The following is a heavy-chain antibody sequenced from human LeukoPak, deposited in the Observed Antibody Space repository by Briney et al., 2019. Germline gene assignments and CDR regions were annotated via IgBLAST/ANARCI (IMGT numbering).Heavy chain of an antibody. CDR3: AKDSLRYYDSSGSTYHFDY. CDR1: GFTFDDYA. V-gene: IGHV3-9*03. J-gene: IGHJ4*02. CDR2: ISWNSGSI. D-gene: IGHD3-22*01. Sequence: GGSLRLSCAASGFTFDDYAMHWVRQAPGKGLEWVSGISWNSGSIGYAGSVKGRFTISRDNAKNSLYLQLNSLRAEDMALYYCAKDSLRYYDSSGSTYHFDYWGQGTLVTVSS.